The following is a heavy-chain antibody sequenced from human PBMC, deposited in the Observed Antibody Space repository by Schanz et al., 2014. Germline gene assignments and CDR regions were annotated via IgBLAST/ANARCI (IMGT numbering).Heavy chain of an antibody. CDR3: AKGRFGELSAFDI. Sequence: VQLVDSGGGLVKPGGSLRLSCTASGFTFSSYSMNWVRQAPGKGLEWVSYISSASSTINYADSVKGRFTISRDNAKNSLFLQMNSLRAEDTAVYYCAKGRFGELSAFDIWGQGTMVTVSS. CDR2: ISSASSTI. D-gene: IGHD3-10*01. V-gene: IGHV3-48*01. J-gene: IGHJ3*02. CDR1: GFTFSSYS.